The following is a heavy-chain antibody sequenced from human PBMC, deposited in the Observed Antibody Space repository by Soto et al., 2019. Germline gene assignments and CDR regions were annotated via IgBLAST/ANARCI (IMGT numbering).Heavy chain of an antibody. Sequence: PSETLSLTCTVSGDSISSGGYYWSWIRQHPGKGLEWIGYIYYSGSTYYSPSLESRVIISVDTSKDQFSLKLNSVTAADTAIYYCARVSGLYGDPKFDCCGPGTLVTVSS. D-gene: IGHD4-17*01. V-gene: IGHV4-31*03. CDR3: ARVSGLYGDPKFDC. CDR1: GDSISSGGYY. J-gene: IGHJ4*02. CDR2: IYYSGST.